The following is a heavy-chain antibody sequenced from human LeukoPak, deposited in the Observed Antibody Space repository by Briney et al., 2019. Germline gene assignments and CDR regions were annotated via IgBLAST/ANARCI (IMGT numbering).Heavy chain of an antibody. CDR2: ISAYNGNT. V-gene: IGHV1-18*01. D-gene: IGHD6-13*01. CDR1: GYTFTSYG. CDR3: AREKQQLVLGWFDP. Sequence: ASVKVSCKASGYTFTSYGISWVRQAPGQGLEWMGWISAYNGNTNYAQKLQGRATMTTDTSTSTAYMELRSLRSDDTAVYYCAREKQQLVLGWFDPWGQGTLVTVSS. J-gene: IGHJ5*02.